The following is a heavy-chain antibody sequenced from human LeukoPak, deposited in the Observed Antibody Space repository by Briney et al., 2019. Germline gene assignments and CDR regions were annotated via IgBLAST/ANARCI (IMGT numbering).Heavy chain of an antibody. D-gene: IGHD3-9*01. Sequence: PGGSLRLSCAASGFTFSSYSMNWVRQAPGKGLEWVSSISSSSSYIYYADSVKGRFTISRDNAKNSLYLQMNSLRAEDTAVYYCARVDGQRLTGYSGFDPWGQGTLVTVSS. V-gene: IGHV3-21*01. CDR2: ISSSSSYI. CDR3: ARVDGQRLTGYSGFDP. J-gene: IGHJ5*02. CDR1: GFTFSSYS.